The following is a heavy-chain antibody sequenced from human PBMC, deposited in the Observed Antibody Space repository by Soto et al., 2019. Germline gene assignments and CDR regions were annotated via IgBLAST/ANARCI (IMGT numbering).Heavy chain of an antibody. V-gene: IGHV3-9*01. CDR3: AKSLAPTSPPDY. J-gene: IGHJ4*02. Sequence: SLRLSCAASGFTFDDYAMHWVRQAPGKGLEWVSGISWNSGSIGYADSVKGRFTISRDNAKNSLYLQMDSLRAEDTALYYCAKSLAPTSPPDYWGQGTLVTVS. CDR1: GFTFDDYA. CDR2: ISWNSGSI.